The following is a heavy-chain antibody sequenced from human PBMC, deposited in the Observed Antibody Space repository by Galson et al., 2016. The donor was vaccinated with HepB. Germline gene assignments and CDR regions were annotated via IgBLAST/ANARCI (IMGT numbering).Heavy chain of an antibody. CDR2: ITHGGST. J-gene: IGHJ6*02. CDR1: GGSFSGYY. CDR3: ARGRRREHCSTSSCYHYYGMDV. V-gene: IGHV4-34*01. Sequence: ETLSLTCAVYGGSFSGYYWSWIRQPPGKGLEWIGEITHGGSTNYNPSLKSRVTTSVDTSKNQFSLKLSSVTAADTAVYYCARGRRREHCSTSSCYHYYGMDVWGQGTTVTVSS. D-gene: IGHD2-15*01.